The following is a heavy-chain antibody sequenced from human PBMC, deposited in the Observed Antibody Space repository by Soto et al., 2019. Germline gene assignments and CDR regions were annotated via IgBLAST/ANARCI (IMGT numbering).Heavy chain of an antibody. CDR1: GYTFTSYY. J-gene: IGHJ6*03. Sequence: GASVKVSCKASGYTFTSYYMHWVRQAPGQGLEWMGIINPSGGSTSYAQKFQGRVTMTRDTSTSTVYMELSSLRSEDTAVYYCARDPLPYCSSTSCANYYYYYMDVWGKGTTVTVSS. CDR3: ARDPLPYCSSTSCANYYYYYMDV. CDR2: INPSGGST. V-gene: IGHV1-46*03. D-gene: IGHD2-2*01.